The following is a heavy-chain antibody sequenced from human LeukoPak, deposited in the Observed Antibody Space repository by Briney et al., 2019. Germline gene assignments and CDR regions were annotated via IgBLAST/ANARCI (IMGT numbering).Heavy chain of an antibody. CDR1: GHTFSSYG. V-gene: IGHV1-18*01. CDR3: ARVESGSSMDV. CDR2: ISAYNGNT. D-gene: IGHD1-26*01. Sequence: ASVKVSCKASGHTFSSYGISWVRQAPGQGLEWMGWISAYNGNTNYAQKLQGRVTMTTDTSTSTAYMDLRSLRSDDSAVYYCARVESGSSMDVWGKGTTVTVSS. J-gene: IGHJ6*03.